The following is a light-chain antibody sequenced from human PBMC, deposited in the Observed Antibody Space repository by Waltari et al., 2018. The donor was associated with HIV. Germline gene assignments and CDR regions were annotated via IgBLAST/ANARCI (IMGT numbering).Light chain of an antibody. CDR1: SGSIASNS. Sequence: NFMLTQPHSVSESPGKTVTISCTRSSGSIASNSVQWYQQRPGSAPTTVIYGDKPRPSGVPDRCAGSIDSPSNSASLTISGLKTEDEADYYCQSYDSTNRVFGGGTKLTV. CDR3: QSYDSTNRV. V-gene: IGLV6-57*03. J-gene: IGLJ3*02. CDR2: GDK.